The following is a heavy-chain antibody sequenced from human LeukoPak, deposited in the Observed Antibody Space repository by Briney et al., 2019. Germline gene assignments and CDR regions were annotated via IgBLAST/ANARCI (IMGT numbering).Heavy chain of an antibody. CDR2: IYYNGNT. D-gene: IGHD2-21*02. Sequence: PSETLSLTCTVSGASISTHTYCWGWIRQPPGKGLEWIGSIYYNGNTYYNPSLKSRVTISVDTSNNQFSLKLRSVTAADTAVYYCARSYCAGDCYTGYFQHWGQGTLVTVSS. J-gene: IGHJ1*01. CDR1: GASISTHTYC. V-gene: IGHV4-39*01. CDR3: ARSYCAGDCYTGYFQH.